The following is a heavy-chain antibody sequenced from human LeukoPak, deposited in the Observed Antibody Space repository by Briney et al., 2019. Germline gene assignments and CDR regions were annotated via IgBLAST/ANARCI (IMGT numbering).Heavy chain of an antibody. J-gene: IGHJ5*02. CDR1: GGSFSGYY. CDR3: ARGRRGNWFDP. Sequence: PSETLSLTCAVYGGSFSGYYWSWIRQPPGKGLEWIGEINHSGSTNYNPSLKSRVTISVDTSKNQFSLKLSSVTAADTAVYYCARGRRGNWFDPWGQGTLVTVSS. D-gene: IGHD3-10*01. CDR2: INHSGST. V-gene: IGHV4-34*01.